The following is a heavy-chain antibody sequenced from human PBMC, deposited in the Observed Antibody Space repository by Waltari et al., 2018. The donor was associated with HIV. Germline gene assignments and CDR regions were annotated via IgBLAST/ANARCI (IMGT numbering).Heavy chain of an antibody. D-gene: IGHD1-7*01. CDR1: GYTFTGYY. Sequence: QVQLVQSGAEVKKPGASVKVSCKASGYTFTGYYMHWVRQAPGQGLEWMGWINPNSGGTNYAQKFQGRVTMTRDTSISTAYMELSRLRSDDTTVYYCARDRARTTGYYYYGMDVWGQGTTVTVSS. CDR2: INPNSGGT. CDR3: ARDRARTTGYYYYGMDV. J-gene: IGHJ6*02. V-gene: IGHV1-2*02.